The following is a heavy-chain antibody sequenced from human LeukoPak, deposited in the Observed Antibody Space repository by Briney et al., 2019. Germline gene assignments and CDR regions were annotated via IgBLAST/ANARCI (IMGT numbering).Heavy chain of an antibody. D-gene: IGHD3-16*01. Sequence: GGSLRLSCAASGFTFSSYWMSWVRQAPGKGLEWVANIKQDGSEKYYVDSVKGRFTISRDDGKSTLYLQMSSLRAEDTAVYYCTRGGYYDKNAGDYWGQGTLVTVFS. CDR1: GFTFSSYW. CDR3: TRGGYYDKNAGDY. J-gene: IGHJ4*02. CDR2: IKQDGSEK. V-gene: IGHV3-7*01.